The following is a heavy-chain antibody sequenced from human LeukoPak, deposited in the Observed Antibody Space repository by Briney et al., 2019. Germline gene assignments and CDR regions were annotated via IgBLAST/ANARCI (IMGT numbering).Heavy chain of an antibody. V-gene: IGHV4-38-2*01. J-gene: IGHJ4*02. CDR2: IYHSGST. D-gene: IGHD3-10*01. CDR3: ASRFVSTMVRGVIRDY. CDR1: GYSLSRGYY. Sequence: SETLSLTCAVSGYSLSRGYYWGWIRQPPGKGLEWIGSIYHSGSTYYNPSLKSRVTISVDTSKNQFSLKLSSVTAADTAVYYCASRFVSTMVRGVIRDYWGQGTLVTVSS.